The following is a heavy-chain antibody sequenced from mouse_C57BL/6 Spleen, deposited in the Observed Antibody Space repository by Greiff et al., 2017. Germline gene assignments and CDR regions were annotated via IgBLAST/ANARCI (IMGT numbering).Heavy chain of an antibody. J-gene: IGHJ2*01. D-gene: IGHD1-1*01. CDR3: ARSHGSTPYYFDY. V-gene: IGHV5-17*01. Sequence: EVQRVESGGGLVKPGGSLKLSCAASGFTFSDYGMHWVRQAPEKGLEWVAYISSGSSTIYYADTVKGRFTISRDNAKNTLFLQMTSLRSEDTAMYYCARSHGSTPYYFDYWGQGTTLTVSS. CDR2: ISSGSSTI. CDR1: GFTFSDYG.